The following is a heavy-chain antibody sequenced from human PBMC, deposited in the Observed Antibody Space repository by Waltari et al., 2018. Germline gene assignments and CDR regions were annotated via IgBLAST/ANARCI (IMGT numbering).Heavy chain of an antibody. CDR1: GFAFSSYS. V-gene: IGHV3-23*01. CDR2: VSGNGGGT. Sequence: EVLLSESGGRLVQPGGSLTLSCVASGFAFSSYSLRWVRQAPGKGLEWVAGVSGNGGGTDYADSVKGRFTLSRDNSKNILYLQMNSLRAEDTAIYYCAKDRIAGGQLGSRFDYWGQGTLVTVSS. J-gene: IGHJ4*02. D-gene: IGHD6-6*01. CDR3: AKDRIAGGQLGSRFDY.